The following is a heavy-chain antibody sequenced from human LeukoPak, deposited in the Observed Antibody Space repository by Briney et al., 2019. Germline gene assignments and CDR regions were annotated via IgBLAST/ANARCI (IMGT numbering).Heavy chain of an antibody. D-gene: IGHD2/OR15-2a*01. CDR2: ISGSSSYI. CDR1: GFTFSSYS. J-gene: IGHJ6*02. V-gene: IGHV3-21*01. Sequence: GGSLRLSCAASGFTFSSYSMNWVPQAPGKGLEWVSSISGSSSYIYYADSVKGRFTISRDNAKNSLYLQMNSLRAEDTAVYYCARGSRGFSDGMDVWGQGTTVTVSS. CDR3: ARGSRGFSDGMDV.